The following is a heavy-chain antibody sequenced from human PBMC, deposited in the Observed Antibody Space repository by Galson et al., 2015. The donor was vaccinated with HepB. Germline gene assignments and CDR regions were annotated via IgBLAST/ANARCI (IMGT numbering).Heavy chain of an antibody. CDR3: ARVSTMIVVVTLTALAGYYYYGMDV. J-gene: IGHJ6*02. CDR1: GFTFSSYW. D-gene: IGHD3-22*01. V-gene: IGHV3-7*05. Sequence: SLRLSCAASGFTFSSYWMSWLRQAPGKGLEWVANIKQDGSEKYYVDSVKGRFTISRDNAKNSLFLQMNSLRAEDTAVYYCARVSTMIVVVTLTALAGYYYYGMDVWGQGTTVTVSS. CDR2: IKQDGSEK.